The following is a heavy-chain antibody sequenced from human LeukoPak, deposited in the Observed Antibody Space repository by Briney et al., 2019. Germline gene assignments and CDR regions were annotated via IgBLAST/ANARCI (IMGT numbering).Heavy chain of an antibody. CDR1: GFTFSSYA. J-gene: IGHJ4*02. D-gene: IGHD6-13*01. Sequence: GGSLRLSCAASGFTFSSYAMSWVRQAPGKELEWVSAISGSGGNTYYADSVKGQFTISRDNSKNTLYLQMNSLRAEDTAVYYCAKDYIVAAPTGFDYWGQGTLVTVSS. CDR3: AKDYIVAAPTGFDY. CDR2: ISGSGGNT. V-gene: IGHV3-23*01.